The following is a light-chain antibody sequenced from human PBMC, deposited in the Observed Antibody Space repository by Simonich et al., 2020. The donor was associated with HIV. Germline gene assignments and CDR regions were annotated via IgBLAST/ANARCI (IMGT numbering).Light chain of an antibody. CDR1: SSDIGVHNY. J-gene: IGLJ2*01. CDR3: SSYTSSSTLV. Sequence: QSALTQPASVSGSPGQSITISCTGTSSDIGVHNYVSWYQQHPGKAPTLMIYDVSKRPSGVPNRFSGSKSGNSASLTISGLQAEDEADYYCSSYTSSSTLVFGGGTKLTVL. CDR2: DVS. V-gene: IGLV2-14*01.